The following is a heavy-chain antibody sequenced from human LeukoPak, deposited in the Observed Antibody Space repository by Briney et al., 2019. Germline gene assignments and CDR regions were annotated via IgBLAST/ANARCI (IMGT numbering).Heavy chain of an antibody. Sequence: SETLSLTCTVSGGSISSYYWSWIRQPPGKGLEWIGYIYYSGSTNYNPSLKSRVTISVDTSKNQFSLKLSSVTAADTAVYYRARAARTAARPNFDYWGQGTLVTVSS. D-gene: IGHD6-6*01. J-gene: IGHJ4*02. CDR1: GGSISSYY. V-gene: IGHV4-59*01. CDR3: ARAARTAARPNFDY. CDR2: IYYSGST.